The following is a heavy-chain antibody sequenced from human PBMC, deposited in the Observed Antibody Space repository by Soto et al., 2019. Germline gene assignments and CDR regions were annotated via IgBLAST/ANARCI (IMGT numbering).Heavy chain of an antibody. CDR3: ARTVREYAIHVDYYYYGMDV. J-gene: IGHJ6*02. V-gene: IGHV4-34*01. D-gene: IGHD2-8*01. CDR2: INHSGST. Sequence: SETLSLTCAVYGGSFSGYYWSWIRQPPGKGLEWIGEINHSGSTNYNPSLKSRVTISVDTSKNQFSLKLSSVTAADTAVYYCARTVREYAIHVDYYYYGMDVWGQGTTVTVSS. CDR1: GGSFSGYY.